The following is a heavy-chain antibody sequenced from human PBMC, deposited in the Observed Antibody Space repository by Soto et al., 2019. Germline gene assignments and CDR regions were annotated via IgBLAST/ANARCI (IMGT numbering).Heavy chain of an antibody. J-gene: IGHJ6*02. CDR2: IYTSGTT. CDR1: GGSIRSYY. Sequence: QVQLQQSGPGLVKPSETLSLTCTVSGGSIRSYYWSWIRQPAGNALEWIGRIYTSGTTNYNPSLTSPFTILLDTSKTQFSLDLSSLTAADTAVYYCAREGSSGFGMDVWGPGTTVTVSS. CDR3: AREGSSGFGMDV. D-gene: IGHD6-25*01. V-gene: IGHV4-4*07.